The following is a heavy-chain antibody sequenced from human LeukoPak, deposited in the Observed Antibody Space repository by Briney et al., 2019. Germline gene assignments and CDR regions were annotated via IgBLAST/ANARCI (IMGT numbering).Heavy chain of an antibody. CDR2: IKHDGSEK. Sequence: GGSLRLSCAASGFTFNTYWMTWVRQAPGKGLEWVANIKHDGSEKNYADSVKGRFTISRDNAKNSLYLQTNSLRAEDTAVYYCARDRGSTSSGSLYYYYYYMDVWGKGTTVTVSS. V-gene: IGHV3-7*01. CDR1: GFTFNTYW. J-gene: IGHJ6*03. D-gene: IGHD6-6*01. CDR3: ARDRGSTSSGSLYYYYYYMDV.